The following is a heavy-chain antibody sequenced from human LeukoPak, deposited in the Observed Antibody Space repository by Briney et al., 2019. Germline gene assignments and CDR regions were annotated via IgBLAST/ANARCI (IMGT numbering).Heavy chain of an antibody. D-gene: IGHD5-18*01. Sequence: SETLSLTCAVYGGSFSGYYWSWIRQPPGKGLEWIGEINHSGSTNYNPSLRSRVTISVDTSKNQFSLKLSSVTAADTAVYYCASYSRGYSYGIDYWGQGTLVTVSS. J-gene: IGHJ4*02. CDR3: ASYSRGYSYGIDY. V-gene: IGHV4-34*01. CDR2: INHSGST. CDR1: GGSFSGYY.